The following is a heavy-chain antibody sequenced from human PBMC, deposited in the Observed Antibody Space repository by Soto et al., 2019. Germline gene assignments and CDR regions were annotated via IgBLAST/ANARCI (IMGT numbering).Heavy chain of an antibody. CDR3: AREGDSSGWYNWFDP. CDR2: ISSSGSTI. V-gene: IGHV3-48*01. D-gene: IGHD3-22*01. J-gene: IGHJ5*02. CDR1: GFTFSSYS. Sequence: EVQLVESGGGLIQPGGSLRLSCAASGFTFSSYSMNWVRQAPGKGLEWVSYISSSGSTIFYADSVKGRFTISRDNAKNSLYLQMNSLRAEDTAVYYCAREGDSSGWYNWFDPWGQGTLVTVSS.